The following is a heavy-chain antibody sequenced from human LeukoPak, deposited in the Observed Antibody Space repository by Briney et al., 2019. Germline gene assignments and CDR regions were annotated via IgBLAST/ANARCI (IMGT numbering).Heavy chain of an antibody. CDR3: ARVSAMVTIDY. V-gene: IGHV4-30-4*01. Sequence: PSETMSLTCTVSGRSISSGDYYWSWIRQPPGKGLEWIGYIYYSGSTYYNPSLKSRVTISIDTSKNQFSLKLSSVTAADTAVYYCARVSAMVTIDYWGQGTLVTVSS. J-gene: IGHJ4*02. D-gene: IGHD5-18*01. CDR2: IYYSGST. CDR1: GRSISSGDYY.